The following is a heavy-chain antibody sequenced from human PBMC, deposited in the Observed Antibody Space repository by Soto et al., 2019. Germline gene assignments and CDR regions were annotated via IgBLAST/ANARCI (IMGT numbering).Heavy chain of an antibody. Sequence: QITLKESGPTLVKPTQTLTLTCTFSGFSLRTSGVGVGWIRQPPGKALEWLALISWDDNKRYSPSLKSRVTIXXDTSKNQVVLTMTNMDPVDTATYYCAHRTYGPFHYWGQGTQVTVSS. D-gene: IGHD3-10*01. CDR1: GFSLRTSGVG. CDR2: ISWDDNK. CDR3: AHRTYGPFHY. J-gene: IGHJ4*02. V-gene: IGHV2-5*02.